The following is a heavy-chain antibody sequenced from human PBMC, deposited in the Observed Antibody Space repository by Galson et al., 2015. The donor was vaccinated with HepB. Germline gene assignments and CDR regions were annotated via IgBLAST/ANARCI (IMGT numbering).Heavy chain of an antibody. D-gene: IGHD3-22*01. CDR2: SKKDGREK. J-gene: IGHJ2*01. CDR1: GFTFNSSW. Sequence: SLRLSCAAPGFTFNSSWMRWVRQAPGKGLAWVANSKKDGREKYYVDSVKGRFTICRDNSKNSLYLQMNSLRAEDTAVYYCARERRRYYYDSSGTESSGYWYFDLWGRGTLVTVSS. CDR3: ARERRRYYYDSSGTESSGYWYFDL. V-gene: IGHV3-7*03.